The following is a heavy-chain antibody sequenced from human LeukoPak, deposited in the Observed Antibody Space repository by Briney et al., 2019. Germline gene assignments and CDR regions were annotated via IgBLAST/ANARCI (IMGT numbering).Heavy chain of an antibody. V-gene: IGHV1-18*01. D-gene: IGHD5-24*01. CDR2: ISGYNGNT. J-gene: IGHJ4*02. CDR3: ARPQEEDGYNYNWAFDY. CDR1: GYTFTIYS. Sequence: ASVKVSCKTSGYTFTIYSINWVRQAPGQGLEWMGWISGYNGNTNYAQKLQGRVTMTTDTSTSTAYMELRSLRSDDTAVYYCARPQEEDGYNYNWAFDYWGQGTLVTVSS.